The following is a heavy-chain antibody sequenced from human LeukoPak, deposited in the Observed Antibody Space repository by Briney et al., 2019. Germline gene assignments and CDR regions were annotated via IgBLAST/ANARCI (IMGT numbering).Heavy chain of an antibody. CDR2: IWYDGSNK. Sequence: GGSLRLSCAASGFTFSSYGMHWVRQAPGKGLEWGAVIWYDGSNKYYADSVKGRFTISRDNSKNTLYLQMNSLRAEDTAVYYCAKDRYLATYAFDIWGQGTMVTVSS. V-gene: IGHV3-33*06. CDR1: GFTFSSYG. J-gene: IGHJ3*02. CDR3: AKDRYLATYAFDI. D-gene: IGHD1-1*01.